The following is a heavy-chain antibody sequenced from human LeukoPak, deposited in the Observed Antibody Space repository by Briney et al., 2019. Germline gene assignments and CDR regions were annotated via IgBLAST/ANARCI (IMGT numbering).Heavy chain of an antibody. V-gene: IGHV4-34*01. J-gene: IGHJ4*02. D-gene: IGHD5-18*01. CDR3: ARKSAIRSYGLVRGLYFDY. CDR1: GGSFRDYY. Sequence: PSETLSLTCAVYGGSFRDYYWNWLRHPPGKGLEGIGEINHSGSTKYSPSLKGRVTISVATSKNQFSLKLSSVTAADTAVYYCARKSAIRSYGLVRGLYFDYWGQRTLVTVSS. CDR2: INHSGST.